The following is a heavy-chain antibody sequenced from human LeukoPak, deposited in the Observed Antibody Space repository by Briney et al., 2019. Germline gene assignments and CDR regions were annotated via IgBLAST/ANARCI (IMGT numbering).Heavy chain of an antibody. D-gene: IGHD1-26*01. CDR1: GFTFSRYW. Sequence: GGSLRLSCVASGFTFSRYWMHWVRQAPGKGLVWVSRINSDGRSTNYADSVKGRFSISRDNAENTLYLQMNSLRVEDTAMYYCARDPSYRGTDAFDIWGQGTMVTVSS. J-gene: IGHJ3*02. CDR3: ARDPSYRGTDAFDI. CDR2: INSDGRST. V-gene: IGHV3-74*01.